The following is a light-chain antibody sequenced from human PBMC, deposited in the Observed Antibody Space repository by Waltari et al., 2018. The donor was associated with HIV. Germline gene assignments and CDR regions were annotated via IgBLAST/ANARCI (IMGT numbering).Light chain of an antibody. CDR2: WAS. CDR3: QQYYSSPWT. V-gene: IGKV4-1*01. J-gene: IGKJ1*01. Sequence: DIVRPQSPGPLAVPMRVRATITSPAIQRVLSSASNRNYLAWYQPKPGHPPKLLIYWASTREYGVPDRVSGSGSGTDFTLTISSLQAEDVAVYYCQQYYSSPWTFGQGTKVEIK. CDR1: QRVLSSASNRNY.